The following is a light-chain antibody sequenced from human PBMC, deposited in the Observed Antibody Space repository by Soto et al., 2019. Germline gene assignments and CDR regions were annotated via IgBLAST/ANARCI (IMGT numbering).Light chain of an antibody. CDR3: SSYAGSNNYV. J-gene: IGLJ1*01. CDR2: EVS. Sequence: QSVLTQPPSASGTPGQRVTISCSGSSSNIGDYHVHWYQQLPGAAPKLMIYEVSKRPSGVPDRFSGSKSGNTASLTVSGLQAEDEADYYCSSYAGSNNYVFGTGTKVTVL. CDR1: SSNIGDYH. V-gene: IGLV2-8*01.